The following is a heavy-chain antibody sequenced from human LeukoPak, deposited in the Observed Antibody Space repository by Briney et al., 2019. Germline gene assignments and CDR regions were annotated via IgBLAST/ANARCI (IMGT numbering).Heavy chain of an antibody. CDR3: AKSNHYAVLTRSPPRYYFDS. CDR2: IIPILGIA. Sequence: SVKVSCKASRGAFNSYVISCVRQAPGQRRECMCKIIPILGIATYTQKFRRGVTITADKPTSTAHMELSNLRSENTAVYFCAKSNHYAVLTRSPPRYYFDSWGQGTLVTVSS. D-gene: IGHD3-9*01. CDR1: RGAFNSYV. J-gene: IGHJ4*02. V-gene: IGHV1-69*04.